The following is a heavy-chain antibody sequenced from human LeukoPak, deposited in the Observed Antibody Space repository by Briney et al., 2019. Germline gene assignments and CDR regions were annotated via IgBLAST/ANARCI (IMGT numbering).Heavy chain of an antibody. V-gene: IGHV3-48*04. J-gene: IGHJ4*02. CDR1: GFTFSSYS. CDR3: ARKDSRMWYYDY. CDR2: ISSSGSTK. Sequence: GGSLRLSCVASGFTFSSYSMNWVRQAPGKGLEWVSYISSSGSTKYYADSVKGRFTISRDNAENSLYLQMNSLRAEDTAVYYCARKDSRMWYYDYWGQGTLVTVSS. D-gene: IGHD6-13*01.